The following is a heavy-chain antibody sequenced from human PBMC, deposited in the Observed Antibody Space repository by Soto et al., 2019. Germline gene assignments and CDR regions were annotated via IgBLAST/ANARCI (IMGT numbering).Heavy chain of an antibody. CDR3: ATHKPFSAWSPPGDIDY. CDR2: ISYDGSNK. V-gene: IGHV3-30-3*01. Sequence: PGGSLRLSCAASGFTFSSYAMHWVRQAPGKGLEWVAVISYDGSNKYYADSVKGRFTISRDNSKNTLYLQMNSLRAEDTAVYYCATHKPFSAWSPPGDIDYWGQGTLVTVSS. CDR1: GFTFSSYA. J-gene: IGHJ4*02. D-gene: IGHD6-19*01.